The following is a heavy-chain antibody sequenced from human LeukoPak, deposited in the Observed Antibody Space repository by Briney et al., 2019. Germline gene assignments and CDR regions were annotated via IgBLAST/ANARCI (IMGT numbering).Heavy chain of an antibody. Sequence: LPGGSLRLSCAASGFTFSSYAMHWVRQAPGKGLEWVAVISYDGSNKYYADSVKGRFTISRDNSKNTLYLQMNSLRAEDTAMYYCARDLETLAARNELIWSNWIDPWGQGTLVTVSS. D-gene: IGHD6-6*01. CDR1: GFTFSSYA. CDR3: ARDLETLAARNELIWSNWIDP. J-gene: IGHJ5*02. V-gene: IGHV3-30-3*01. CDR2: ISYDGSNK.